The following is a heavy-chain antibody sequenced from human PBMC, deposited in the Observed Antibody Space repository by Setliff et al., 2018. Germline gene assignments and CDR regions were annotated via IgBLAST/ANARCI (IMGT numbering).Heavy chain of an antibody. D-gene: IGHD3-10*01. J-gene: IGHJ5*02. CDR2: IYYTGST. CDR3: ARHKVIKKEFIRLTWFDP. V-gene: IGHV4-39*01. CDR1: GGSLRGNAIF. Sequence: SETLSLTCTVSGGSLRGNAIFWGWIRQPPGKGLERIGSIYYTGSTNYNPSLKSRVTISVDTSKNQFSLNLNSVTAADTAVYYCARHKVIKKEFIRLTWFDPWGQGTPVTVSS.